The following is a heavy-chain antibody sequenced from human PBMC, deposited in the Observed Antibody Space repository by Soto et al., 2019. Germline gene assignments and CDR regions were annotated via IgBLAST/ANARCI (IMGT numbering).Heavy chain of an antibody. CDR1: GYTFTSYY. CDR3: AREIVDFWSGYDLDYYYYGMDV. D-gene: IGHD3-3*01. Sequence: SVKVSCKASGYTFTSYYMHWVRQAPGQGLEWMGIINPSGGSTSYAQKFQGRVTMTRDTSTSTVYMELSSLRSEDTAVYYCAREIVDFWSGYDLDYYYYGMDVWGQGTTVTVSS. J-gene: IGHJ6*02. CDR2: INPSGGST. V-gene: IGHV1-46*01.